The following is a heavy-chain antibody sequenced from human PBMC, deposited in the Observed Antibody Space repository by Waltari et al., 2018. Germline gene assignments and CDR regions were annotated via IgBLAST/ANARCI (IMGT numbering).Heavy chain of an antibody. D-gene: IGHD1-26*01. CDR3: AKWTGYYEATFDY. J-gene: IGHJ4*02. V-gene: IGHV3-23*04. CDR1: GFTFISYP. Sequence: EVQLVESGGGLVQPGGSLRLSCAASGFTFISYPMSWVRQAPGKGLGWVSGISGSGGRTYYADSVKGRFTISRDNSRNTLSLQMNSLRADDTAVYHCAKWTGYYEATFDYWGQGTVVTVSS. CDR2: ISGSGGRT.